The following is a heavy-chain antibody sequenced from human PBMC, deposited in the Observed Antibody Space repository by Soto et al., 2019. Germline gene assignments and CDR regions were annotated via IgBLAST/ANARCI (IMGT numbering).Heavy chain of an antibody. CDR3: ARDRAYDSSGYYASGPVPYYYYYGMDV. J-gene: IGHJ6*02. CDR2: ISAYNGNT. CDR1: GYTFTSYG. D-gene: IGHD3-22*01. Sequence: GASVKVSCKASGYTFTSYGISWVRQAPGQGLEWMGWISAYNGNTNYAQKLQGRVTMTTDTSTSTAYMELRSLRSDDTAVYYCARDRAYDSSGYYASGPVPYYYYYGMDVWGQGTTVTVSS. V-gene: IGHV1-18*01.